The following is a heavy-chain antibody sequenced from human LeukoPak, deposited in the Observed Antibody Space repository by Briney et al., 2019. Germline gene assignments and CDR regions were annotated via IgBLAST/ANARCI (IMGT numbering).Heavy chain of an antibody. Sequence: PGGSLRLSCEASGFTFSVFSMHWVRQAPGKGLEWVAVISYDGSNKYYADSVKGRFTISRDNSKNTLYLQMNSLRAEDTAVYYCAKDMGPVGSGYYYSFDYWGQGTLVTVSS. CDR2: ISYDGSNK. V-gene: IGHV3-30*18. CDR3: AKDMGPVGSGYYYSFDY. CDR1: GFTFSVFS. D-gene: IGHD3-22*01. J-gene: IGHJ4*02.